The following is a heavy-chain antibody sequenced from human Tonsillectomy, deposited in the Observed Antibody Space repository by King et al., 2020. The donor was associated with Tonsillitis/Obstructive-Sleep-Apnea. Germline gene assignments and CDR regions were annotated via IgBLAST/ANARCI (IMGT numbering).Heavy chain of an antibody. Sequence: QLVQSGAEVKKPGASVKVSCKASGYTFTGYYMHWVRQAPGQGLEWMGWINPNSGGTNYAQKFQGRVTMTRDTSISTAYMELGRLRSDDTAVYYCAGGGAHIVVVTAIPCRMDVWGQGTTVTVSS. CDR1: GYTFTGYY. CDR2: INPNSGGT. D-gene: IGHD2-21*02. CDR3: AGGGAHIVVVTAIPCRMDV. J-gene: IGHJ6*02. V-gene: IGHV1-2*02.